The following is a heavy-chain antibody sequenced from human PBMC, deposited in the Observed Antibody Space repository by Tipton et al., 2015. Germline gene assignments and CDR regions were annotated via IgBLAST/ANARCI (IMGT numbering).Heavy chain of an antibody. V-gene: IGHV4-39*07. CDR1: GGSISTTSYY. CDR2: INHSGST. D-gene: IGHD2-15*01. J-gene: IGHJ4*02. Sequence: TLPLTCTVSGGSISTTSYYWSWIRQPPGKGLEWIGEINHSGSTNYNPSLKSRVTISEDTSKNQFSLKLSSVTAADTAVYYCARGSGLLGYWGQGTLVTVSS. CDR3: ARGSGLLGY.